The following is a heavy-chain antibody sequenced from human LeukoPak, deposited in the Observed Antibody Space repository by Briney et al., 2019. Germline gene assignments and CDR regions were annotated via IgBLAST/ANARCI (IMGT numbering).Heavy chain of an antibody. J-gene: IGHJ3*01. Sequence: SQTLSLTCTVSGGSISSYYWSWIRQPPGKGLEWIGYIYYSGSTNYNPSLKSRVTISVDTSKNQFSLKLSSVTAADTAVYYCARRGTPNAFDLWGQGTMVTVSS. V-gene: IGHV4-59*01. CDR1: GGSISSYY. D-gene: IGHD3-16*01. CDR3: ARRGTPNAFDL. CDR2: IYYSGST.